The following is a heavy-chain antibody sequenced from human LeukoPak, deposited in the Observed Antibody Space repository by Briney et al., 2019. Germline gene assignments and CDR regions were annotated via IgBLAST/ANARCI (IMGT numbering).Heavy chain of an antibody. CDR2: ISGSGGST. CDR3: AKDLSIITMIVVVMGLFDY. V-gene: IGHV3-23*01. Sequence: GGSLRLSCAASGFTFNNYAMSWVRQAPGKGPEWLSAISGSGGSTTDADSVKGRFTTSRDNSKSTLYLQMNSLRAEDTAVYYCAKDLSIITMIVVVMGLFDYWGQGTLVTVSS. D-gene: IGHD3-22*01. J-gene: IGHJ4*02. CDR1: GFTFNNYA.